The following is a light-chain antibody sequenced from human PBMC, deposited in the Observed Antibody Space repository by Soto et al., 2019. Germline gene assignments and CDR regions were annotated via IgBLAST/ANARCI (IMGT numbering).Light chain of an antibody. CDR3: CSYAGSSSSI. V-gene: IGLV2-23*02. CDR2: EVT. CDR1: SSDVGTYNL. Sequence: QSVLTQPASVSGAPGQSITISYSGTSSDVGTYNLVSWYQQYPGKAPRLMIYEVTKRPSGVSNRFSGSKSGNTASLTISGLQPEDEADYYCCSYAGSSSSIFGTGTKVTVL. J-gene: IGLJ1*01.